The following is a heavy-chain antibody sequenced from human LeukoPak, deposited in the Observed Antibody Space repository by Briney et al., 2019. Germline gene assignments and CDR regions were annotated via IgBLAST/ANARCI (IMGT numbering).Heavy chain of an antibody. V-gene: IGHV1-2*06. Sequence: ASVKVSCKASGYTFTGYYMHWVRQAPGQGLEWMGRINPNSGGTNYAQKFQGRVTMTRDTSISTAYMELSRLRSDDTAVYYCARNYYYDSSGHYAFDIWGQGTMVTVSS. CDR3: ARNYYYDSSGHYAFDI. D-gene: IGHD3-22*01. J-gene: IGHJ3*02. CDR2: INPNSGGT. CDR1: GYTFTGYY.